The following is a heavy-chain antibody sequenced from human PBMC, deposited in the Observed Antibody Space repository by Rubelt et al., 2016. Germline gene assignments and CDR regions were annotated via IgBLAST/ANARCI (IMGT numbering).Heavy chain of an antibody. V-gene: IGHV3-23*04. CDR3: AKAHDYGDRGFS. CDR2: ISGRGDST. Sequence: EVQLVESGGGFVQPGGSLRLSCVASGFTFSNYAMSWVRQAPGKGLEWVSAISGRGDSTYYADSVKGRFTIPRDNSKTTLYLQMNSLRGEDTSVYYCAKAHDYGDRGFSWGQGTLVTVSS. J-gene: IGHJ4*02. CDR1: GFTFSNYA. D-gene: IGHD4-17*01.